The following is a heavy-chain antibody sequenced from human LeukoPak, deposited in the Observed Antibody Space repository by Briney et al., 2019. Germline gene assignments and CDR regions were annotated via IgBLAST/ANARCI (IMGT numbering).Heavy chain of an antibody. D-gene: IGHD3-16*01. CDR2: INWNGGST. V-gene: IGHV3-20*04. CDR1: GFTFDDYG. CDR3: AMSYDYVWGSKPFDY. Sequence: GGSLRLSCAASGFTFDDYGMSWVRQAPGKGLEWVSGINWNGGSTGYADSVKGRFTISRDNSKNTLCLQMNSLRAEDTAVYYCAMSYDYVWGSKPFDYWGQGTLVTVSS. J-gene: IGHJ4*02.